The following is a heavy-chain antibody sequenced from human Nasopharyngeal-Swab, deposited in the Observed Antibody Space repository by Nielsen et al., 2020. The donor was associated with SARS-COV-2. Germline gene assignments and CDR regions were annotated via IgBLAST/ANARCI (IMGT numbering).Heavy chain of an antibody. D-gene: IGHD1-26*01. CDR2: FYNSGNT. Sequence: SETLSLTCTVSGGSISSGSYYWGWLRQPPGKGLEWIGSFYNSGNTYYNPSLKSRVTMSVDTSKIQFSLRLRSVTAADTAFYYCAKIIVGPSTYGVYYNWFDPWGQGTLVTVSS. V-gene: IGHV4-39*01. J-gene: IGHJ5*02. CDR3: AKIIVGPSTYGVYYNWFDP. CDR1: GGSISSGSYY.